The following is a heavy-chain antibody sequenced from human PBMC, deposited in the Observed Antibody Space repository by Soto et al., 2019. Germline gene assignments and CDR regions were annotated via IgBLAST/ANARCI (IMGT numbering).Heavy chain of an antibody. CDR2: IKNKANSYTT. CDR3: TRVRLGNSRSSDY. J-gene: IGHJ4*02. Sequence: PGGSLRLSCAASGFTFSDNYMDWVRQAPGKGLEWVGRIKNKANSYTTEYAAPVKDRFIISRDDSKNSVFLQMNRLKTDDTAVYYCTRVRLGNSRSSDYWGQGILVTVSS. V-gene: IGHV3-72*01. CDR1: GFTFSDNY. D-gene: IGHD6-19*01.